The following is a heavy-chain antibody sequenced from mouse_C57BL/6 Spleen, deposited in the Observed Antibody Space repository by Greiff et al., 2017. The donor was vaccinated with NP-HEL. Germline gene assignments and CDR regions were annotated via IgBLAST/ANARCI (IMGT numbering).Heavy chain of an antibody. J-gene: IGHJ2*01. CDR3: ARGAAQANFDY. CDR1: GYTFTSYW. Sequence: QVQLQQPGAELVMPGASVKLSCKASGYTFTSYWMHWVKQRPGQGLEWIGEIDPSDSYTNYNHKFKGKSTLTVDKSSSTAYMQLSSLTSEDSAVYYCARGAAQANFDYWGQGTTLTVSS. CDR2: IDPSDSYT. V-gene: IGHV1-69*01. D-gene: IGHD3-2*02.